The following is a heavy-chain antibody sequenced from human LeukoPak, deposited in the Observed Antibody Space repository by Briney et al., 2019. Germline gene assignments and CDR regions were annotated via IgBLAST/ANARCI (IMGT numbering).Heavy chain of an antibody. J-gene: IGHJ4*02. CDR1: EFTFSSYS. CDR2: ISGDGDIT. D-gene: IGHD1-7*01. V-gene: IGHV3-23*01. Sequence: GGSLRLSCAASEFTFSSYSMTWVRQALGKGLEWVSVISGDGDITRYADSVKGRFTISRDNSKNTLYLQMNSLRAEDTAVYYCARRTGTALVRYFDYWGQGTLVTVSS. CDR3: ARRTGTALVRYFDY.